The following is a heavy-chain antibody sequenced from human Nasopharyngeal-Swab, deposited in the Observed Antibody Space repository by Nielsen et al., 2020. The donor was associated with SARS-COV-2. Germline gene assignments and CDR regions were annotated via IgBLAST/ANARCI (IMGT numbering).Heavy chain of an antibody. J-gene: IGHJ4*02. CDR1: GFAFNNYA. CDR2: ISGSGGRT. Sequence: GGSLRLSCAASGFAFNNYAMNWVRQAPGKGLEWVSVISGSGGRTYYADSVKGRFTISRDNSKNTLYLQMNSLTAEDTAVSFCAKGRNRISVTGTLFDYWGQGTLVTVSS. D-gene: IGHD6-19*01. V-gene: IGHV3-23*01. CDR3: AKGRNRISVTGTLFDY.